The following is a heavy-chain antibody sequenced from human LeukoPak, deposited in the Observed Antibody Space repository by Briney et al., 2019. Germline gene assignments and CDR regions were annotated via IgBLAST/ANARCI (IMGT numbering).Heavy chain of an antibody. CDR1: GFTFSAYV. CDR2: ISGSGGST. V-gene: IGHV3-23*01. CDR3: AKEKGFSSPYYYYYMDV. D-gene: IGHD6-13*01. J-gene: IGHJ6*03. Sequence: PGGSLRLSCAASGFTFSAYVMTWVRQAPGKGLEWVSAISGSGGSTYYADSVKGRFTISRDNSKNTLYLQMNSLRAEDTALYYCAKEKGFSSPYYYYYMDVWGKGTTVTVSS.